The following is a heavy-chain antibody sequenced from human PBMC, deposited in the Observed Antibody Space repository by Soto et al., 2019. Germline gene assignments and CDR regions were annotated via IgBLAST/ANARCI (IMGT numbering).Heavy chain of an antibody. CDR2: ISGSGGAT. Sequence: GGSLRLSCTASGFTFSSYAMTWVRQAPGKGLEWVSSISGSGGATYYADSVKGRFTISRDDSKNTLFLQMDSLRAEDTALYYCAKAGRPFYDLWSENRFDPWGQGTLVTVSS. J-gene: IGHJ5*02. V-gene: IGHV3-23*01. CDR1: GFTFSSYA. CDR3: AKAGRPFYDLWSENRFDP. D-gene: IGHD3-3*01.